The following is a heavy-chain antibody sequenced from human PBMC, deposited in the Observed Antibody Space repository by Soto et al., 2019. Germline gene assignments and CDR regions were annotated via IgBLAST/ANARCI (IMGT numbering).Heavy chain of an antibody. CDR2: TYYRSKWYN. CDR3: ARESYGMDV. CDR1: GDSFSSNSAA. Sequence: PSQTLSLTCAISGDSFSSNSAAWHWIRQSPSRGLEWLGRTYYRSKWYNDYAVSVKSRITLNPDTSKNQFSLQLNSVTPEDTAIYYCARESYGMDVWGPGTTVTVSS. J-gene: IGHJ6*02. V-gene: IGHV6-1*01.